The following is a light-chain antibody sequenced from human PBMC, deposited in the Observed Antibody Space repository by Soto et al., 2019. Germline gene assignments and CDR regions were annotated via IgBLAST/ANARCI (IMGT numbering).Light chain of an antibody. CDR3: QNYNYWPPAT. V-gene: IGKV3-11*01. J-gene: IGKJ4*01. CDR1: QSVDKF. CDR2: DSS. Sequence: EVELTQSPATLSLSPGETATLSCRASQSVDKFLAWYQQRPGQPPRLLMFDSSNRATGVPVRFSGSGSGTVFTLTIDSLEPEDSAVYYCQNYNYWPPATFGGGTKVEI.